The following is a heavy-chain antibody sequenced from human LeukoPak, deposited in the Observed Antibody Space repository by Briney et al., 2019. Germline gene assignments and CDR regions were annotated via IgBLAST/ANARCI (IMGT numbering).Heavy chain of an antibody. CDR3: ARDPPPPLDAFDI. CDR1: GFNFSNSY. Sequence: GGSLRLSWAAAGFNFSNSYMTWVRQAPGKGLEWVATIKEDGTNKYYVDSVKGRFTISRDNAKDSLYLQINSLRAEDTAVYYCARDPPPPLDAFDIWGQGTMVTVSS. J-gene: IGHJ3*02. V-gene: IGHV3-7*01. CDR2: IKEDGTNK.